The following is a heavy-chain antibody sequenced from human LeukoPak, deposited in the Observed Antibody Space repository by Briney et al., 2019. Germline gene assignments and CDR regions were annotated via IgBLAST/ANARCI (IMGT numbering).Heavy chain of an antibody. J-gene: IGHJ6*02. V-gene: IGHV3-23*01. D-gene: IGHD3-3*01. CDR1: GFTFSSYA. CDR3: AKEAPITIFGPMDV. CDR2: ISGSGGST. Sequence: GGSRRLSCAASGFTFSSYAMSWVRQAPEKGMEWVSAISGSGGSTYYADSVKGRFTISRDNSKNTLYLQMNSLRAEDTAVYYCAKEAPITIFGPMDVWGQGTTVTVSS.